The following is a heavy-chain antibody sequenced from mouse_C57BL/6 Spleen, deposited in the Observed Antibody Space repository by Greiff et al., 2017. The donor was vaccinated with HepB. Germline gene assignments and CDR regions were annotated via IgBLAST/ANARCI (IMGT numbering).Heavy chain of an antibody. CDR2: INPSTGGT. Sequence: EVQGVESGPELVKPGASVKISCKASGYSFTGYYMNWVKQSPEKSLEWIGEINPSTGGTTYNQKFKAKATLTVDKSSSTAYMQLKSLTSEDSAVYYCARNLYGSSSWFAYWGQGTLVTVSA. CDR1: GYSFTGYY. D-gene: IGHD1-1*01. CDR3: ARNLYGSSSWFAY. J-gene: IGHJ3*01. V-gene: IGHV1-42*01.